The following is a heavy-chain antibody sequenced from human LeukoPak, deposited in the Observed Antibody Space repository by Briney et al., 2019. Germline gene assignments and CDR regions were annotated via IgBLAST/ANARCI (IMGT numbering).Heavy chain of an antibody. J-gene: IGHJ6*02. Sequence: ASVKVSCKASGYTFTSYDINWVRQATGQGLEWMGWMNPNSSNTGYAQKFQGRVTMTGNTSISTAYMELSSLRSEDTAVYYCARVPVDYGDYNPPYYYYGMDVWGQGTTVTVSS. V-gene: IGHV1-8*01. CDR1: GYTFTSYD. CDR3: ARVPVDYGDYNPPYYYYGMDV. D-gene: IGHD4-17*01. CDR2: MNPNSSNT.